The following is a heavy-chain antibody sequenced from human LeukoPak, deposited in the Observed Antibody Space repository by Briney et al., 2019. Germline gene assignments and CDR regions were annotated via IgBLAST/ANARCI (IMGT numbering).Heavy chain of an antibody. CDR3: ARDPCHGALDY. J-gene: IGHJ4*01. CDR1: GITFGDYG. D-gene: IGHD2-2*01. Sequence: GGSLRLSCTASGITFGDYGVSWFRQAPGKGLEWVANIKQDGTEEYYVDSVRGRFSISKDNAKNSLYLQMNSLRAEDTAVYYCARDPCHGALDYWGQEPWSPSPQ. V-gene: IGHV3-7*03. CDR2: IKQDGTEE.